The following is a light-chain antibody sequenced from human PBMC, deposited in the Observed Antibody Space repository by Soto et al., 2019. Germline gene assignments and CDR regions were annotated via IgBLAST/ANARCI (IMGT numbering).Light chain of an antibody. CDR1: QSVFSR. V-gene: IGKV3-11*01. CDR3: HQRRSWPRT. Sequence: EIVMTQSPATLSLSPGERATLSCRASQSVFSRLAWYQHKPGQAPRLLIYESSKRATGLPARFSGSGFGTDFTLTISSLENEDFAVYYCHQRRSWPRTFGQGTKVDIK. CDR2: ESS. J-gene: IGKJ1*01.